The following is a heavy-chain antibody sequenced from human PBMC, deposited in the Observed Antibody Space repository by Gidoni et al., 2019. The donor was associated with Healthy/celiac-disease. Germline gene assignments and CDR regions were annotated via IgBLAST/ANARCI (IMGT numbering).Heavy chain of an antibody. V-gene: IGHV3-21*01. CDR3: ARDSPVAVAAI. CDR1: GFTFSSYS. CDR2: ISSSSSYI. J-gene: IGHJ4*02. Sequence: EVQLVESGGGLVKPGGSLRPSCAASGFTFSSYSMNWVRQAPGKGLEWVSSISSSSSYIYYADSVKGRFTISRDNAKNSLYLQMNSLRAEDTAVYYCARDSPVAVAAIWGQGTLVTVSS. D-gene: IGHD6-19*01.